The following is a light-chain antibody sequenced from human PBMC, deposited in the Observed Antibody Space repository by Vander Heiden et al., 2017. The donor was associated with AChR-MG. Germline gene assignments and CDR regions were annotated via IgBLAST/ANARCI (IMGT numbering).Light chain of an antibody. CDR2: EDK. Sequence: QSVLPPPPSVSAAPGQKVTLSCSGSSSNIGDNYVSWYQQLPGTAPKLRIYEDKLRPSGSADRFSGSKSGTSATLGSAGLQPGDEADYFCGTWDSSLSAGVFGGGTRLTVL. CDR3: GTWDSSLSAGV. CDR1: SSNIGDNY. V-gene: IGLV1-51*02. J-gene: IGLJ3*02.